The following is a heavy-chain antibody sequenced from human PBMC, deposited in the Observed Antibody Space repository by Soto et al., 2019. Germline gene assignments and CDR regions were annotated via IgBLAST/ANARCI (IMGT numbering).Heavy chain of an antibody. D-gene: IGHD6-13*01. CDR2: MSGSGGST. V-gene: IGHV3-23*01. CDR3: GIEGCVAATGYYFDY. CDR1: GFTFSSYA. J-gene: IGHJ4*02. Sequence: LRLSCAASGFTFSSYAMRWVHQAPGQGLEWVSAMSGSGGSTYYADSVNSRFTISRDNSKNTLYLQLNSLRAEDTTVYYCGIEGCVAATGYYFDYWGQGTLVTVSS.